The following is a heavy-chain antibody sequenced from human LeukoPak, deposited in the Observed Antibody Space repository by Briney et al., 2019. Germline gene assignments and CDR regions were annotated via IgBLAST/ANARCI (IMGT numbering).Heavy chain of an antibody. J-gene: IGHJ5*02. CDR3: ARESPPNWFDP. V-gene: IGHV1-46*01. CDR1: GYTFITYY. Sequence: ASVKVSCKASGYTFITYYIHWVRQAPGQGLEWKGIINPNGGTTSYAQKFQGRVTMTRDTSTSTVYMELSSLRSDDTAMYYCARESPPNWFDPWGQGTLVTVSS. CDR2: INPNGGTT.